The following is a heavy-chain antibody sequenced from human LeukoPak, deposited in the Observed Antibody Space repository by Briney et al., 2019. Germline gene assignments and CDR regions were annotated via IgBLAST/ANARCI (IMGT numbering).Heavy chain of an antibody. Sequence: SETLSLTCTVSGGSISSSTYYWGWIRQPPGKGLEWIGTIYYSGSAYYNPSLKSRVTISVDTSKNRFSLKLTSVTAADTAVYYCARQTGSGLFILPGGQGTLVTVSS. D-gene: IGHD3/OR15-3a*01. V-gene: IGHV4-39*01. CDR1: GGSISSSTYY. CDR2: IYYSGSA. CDR3: ARQTGSGLFILP. J-gene: IGHJ4*02.